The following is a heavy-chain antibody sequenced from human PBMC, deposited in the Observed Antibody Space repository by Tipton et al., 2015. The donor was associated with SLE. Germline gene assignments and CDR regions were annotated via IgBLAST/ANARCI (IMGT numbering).Heavy chain of an antibody. CDR2: VYYSGTT. V-gene: IGHV4-39*07. J-gene: IGHJ4*02. Sequence: TLSLTCSVSGGSITNTPYFWGWIRQTPGKGLEWIGTVYYSGTTYYSPSLKSRVTISLDTSKNHFSPLLNSVTAADTAVYYCAGHPQLAYFDPWGPGTLVTVSS. CDR1: GGSITNTPYF. CDR3: AGHPQLAYFDP. D-gene: IGHD3-9*01.